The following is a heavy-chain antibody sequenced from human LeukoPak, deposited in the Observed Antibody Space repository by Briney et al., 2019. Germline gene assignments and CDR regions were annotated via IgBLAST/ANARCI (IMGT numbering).Heavy chain of an antibody. CDR1: GGTFSSYA. CDR2: IIPIFGTA. J-gene: IGHJ5*02. D-gene: IGHD6-13*01. Sequence: ASVKVSCKASGGTFSSYAISWVRQAPGQGLEWMGGIIPIFGTANYAQKFQGRVTITADESTSTAYMELSSLRSEDTAVYYCARDQGKQQLFDPVRFDPWGQGTLVTVSS. V-gene: IGHV1-69*13. CDR3: ARDQGKQQLFDPVRFDP.